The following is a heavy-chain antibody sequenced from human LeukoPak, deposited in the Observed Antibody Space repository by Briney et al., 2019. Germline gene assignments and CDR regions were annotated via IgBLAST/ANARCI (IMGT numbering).Heavy chain of an antibody. CDR3: ARRGYFDC. Sequence: SETLSLTCTVSGGSISSSSYYWGWIRQPPGKGLEWIGSIYYSGSTYYNPSLKSRVTISVDTSKNQFSLKLSSVTAADTAVYYCARRGYFDCWGQGALVTVSS. CDR2: IYYSGST. CDR1: GGSISSSSYY. J-gene: IGHJ4*02. V-gene: IGHV4-39*01.